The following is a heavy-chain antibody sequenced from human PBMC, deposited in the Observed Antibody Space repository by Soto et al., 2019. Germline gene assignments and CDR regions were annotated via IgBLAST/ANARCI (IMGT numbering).Heavy chain of an antibody. CDR2: ISYDGSNK. D-gene: IGHD6-19*01. J-gene: IGHJ5*02. CDR3: VKDMLLGQWPVLNWFDP. CDR1: GFTFSSYG. V-gene: IGHV3-30*18. Sequence: GGSLRLSCAASGFTFSSYGMHWVRQAPGKGLEWVAVISYDGSNKYYADSVKGRFTISRDNSKNTLYLQMNSLRAEDTAVYYCVKDMLLGQWPVLNWFDPWGQGTLVTVSS.